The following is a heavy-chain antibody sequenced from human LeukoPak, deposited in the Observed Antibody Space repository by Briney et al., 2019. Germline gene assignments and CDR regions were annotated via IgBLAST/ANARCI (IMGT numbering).Heavy chain of an antibody. V-gene: IGHV5-51*01. D-gene: IGHD6-6*01. CDR3: AMSVSSSSRGAFDY. Sequence: AGESLKISCKGSGYSFTSYWIGWVRQMPGKGLEWMGITYPGDSDTRYSPSFQGQVTISADKSISTAYLQWSSLKASDTAMYYCAMSVSSSSRGAFDYWGQGTLVTVSS. CDR2: TYPGDSDT. J-gene: IGHJ4*02. CDR1: GYSFTSYW.